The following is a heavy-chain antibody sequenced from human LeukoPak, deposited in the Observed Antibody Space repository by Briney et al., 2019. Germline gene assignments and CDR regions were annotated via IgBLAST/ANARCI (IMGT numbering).Heavy chain of an antibody. CDR3: ASLKGYYDSSGYLPPFDY. CDR1: GGSISSSSYY. CDR2: IYYSGST. Sequence: PSETLSLTCTVSGGSISSSSYYWGWIRQPPGKGLEWIGSIYYSGSTNYNPSLKSRVTISVDTSKNQFSLKLSSVTAADTAVYYCASLKGYYDSSGYLPPFDYWGQGTLVTVSS. V-gene: IGHV4-39*07. J-gene: IGHJ4*02. D-gene: IGHD3-22*01.